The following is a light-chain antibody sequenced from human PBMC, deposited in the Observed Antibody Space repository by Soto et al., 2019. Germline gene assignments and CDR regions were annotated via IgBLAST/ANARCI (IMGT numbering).Light chain of an antibody. Sequence: QSVLTQPPSVSGAPGQRVTISCTGSSSNIGAGFDVHWYQPLPGTAPKVLIYGNNNRPSWVPDRFSGYKSGTSAYLAITGLQAEDEADYHRQSYDNSLSGHVVFGGGTKVTVL. J-gene: IGLJ2*01. CDR2: GNN. V-gene: IGLV1-40*01. CDR1: SSNIGAGFD. CDR3: QSYDNSLSGHVV.